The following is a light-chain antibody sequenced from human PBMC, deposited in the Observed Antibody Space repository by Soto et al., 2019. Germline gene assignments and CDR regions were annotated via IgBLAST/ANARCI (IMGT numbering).Light chain of an antibody. CDR2: GAS. V-gene: IGKV3-15*01. CDR3: QQYHDWPLT. Sequence: ETVMTQSPGTLSISPGERATLSCRASQSISFSLAWYQQKPGQPPRFLIYGASTRAPGVPARFSGSGSGTEFTLTLTSLQSEDFAVYYYQQYHDWPLTFGPGTKVDVK. CDR1: QSISFS. J-gene: IGKJ3*01.